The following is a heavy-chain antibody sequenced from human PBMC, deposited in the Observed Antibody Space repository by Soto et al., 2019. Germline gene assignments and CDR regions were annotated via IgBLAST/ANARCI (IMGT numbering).Heavy chain of an antibody. V-gene: IGHV3-23*01. D-gene: IGHD6-6*01. Sequence: GGSLRLSCSASGFTFSRYAMNWVRQAPGKGLEWVSGIIGSGDSTYYADSVKGRFTASSDNSKITVYLRINSLRAEDTVVYYCAKTRLTAFRYSRSIDNWGQGILVTVSS. CDR2: IIGSGDST. CDR1: GFTFSRYA. J-gene: IGHJ4*02. CDR3: AKTRLTAFRYSRSIDN.